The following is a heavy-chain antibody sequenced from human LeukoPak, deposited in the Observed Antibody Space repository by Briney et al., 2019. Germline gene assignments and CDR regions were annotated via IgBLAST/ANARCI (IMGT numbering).Heavy chain of an antibody. CDR3: ARDPLPYFRDLGWFDP. J-gene: IGHJ5*02. Sequence: PGGSLRLSCAASGFTFSSYGMHWVRQAPGKGLEWVAFIRYDGSNKYYADSVKGRFTISRDNSKNTLYLQMNSLRAEDTAVYYCARDPLPYFRDLGWFDPWGQGTLVTVSS. V-gene: IGHV3-30*02. CDR1: GFTFSSYG. D-gene: IGHD3-10*02. CDR2: IRYDGSNK.